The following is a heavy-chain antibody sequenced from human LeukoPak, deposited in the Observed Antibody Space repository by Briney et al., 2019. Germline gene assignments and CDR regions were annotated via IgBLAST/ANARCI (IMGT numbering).Heavy chain of an antibody. CDR3: VRHPVWGYDNSGYNRYYFDF. V-gene: IGHV4-39*01. J-gene: IGHJ4*02. CDR2: VYSGGGS. CDR1: GGSVSSTTYY. D-gene: IGHD3-22*01. Sequence: SETLSFTCTVSGGSVSSTTYYWGWIRQPPGKGLEWIGSVYSGGGSYYNPSLKSRVTISVDTSKNQFSLKLSSVTAADTAMYYCVRHPVWGYDNSGYNRYYFDFWGQGTLVTVSS.